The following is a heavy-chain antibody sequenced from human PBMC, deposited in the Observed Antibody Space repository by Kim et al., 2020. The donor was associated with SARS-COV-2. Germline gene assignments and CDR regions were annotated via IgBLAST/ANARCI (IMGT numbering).Heavy chain of an antibody. V-gene: IGHV7-4-1*02. D-gene: IGHD1-20*01. CDR2: INTNTGNP. J-gene: IGHJ4*02. Sequence: ASVKVSCKASGYTFTSYAMNWVRQAPGQGLEWMGWINTNTGNPTYAQGFTGRFVFSLDTSVSTAYLQISSLKAEDTAVYYCARDRTPLERYNWKSGGYWGQGTLVTVSS. CDR3: ARDRTPLERYNWKSGGY. CDR1: GYTFTSYA.